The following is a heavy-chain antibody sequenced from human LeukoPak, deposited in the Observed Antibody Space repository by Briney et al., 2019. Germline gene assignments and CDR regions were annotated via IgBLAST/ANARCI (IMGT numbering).Heavy chain of an antibody. Sequence: SETLSLTCTVSGGSVTSGTYYWSWIRQPPGKGLEWIGYIYYSGSTNYNPSLKSRVTISVDTSKNQFSLKLSSVTAADTAVYYCAGANWGHWYFDLWGRGTLVTVSS. CDR2: IYYSGST. J-gene: IGHJ2*01. D-gene: IGHD7-27*01. V-gene: IGHV4-61*01. CDR3: AGANWGHWYFDL. CDR1: GGSVTSGTYY.